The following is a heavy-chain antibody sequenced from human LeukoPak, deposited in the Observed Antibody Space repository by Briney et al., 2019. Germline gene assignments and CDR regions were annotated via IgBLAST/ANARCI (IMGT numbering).Heavy chain of an antibody. J-gene: IGHJ6*04. D-gene: IGHD3-10*01. CDR3: AKSRESDYYCGMDV. CDR1: GFTFSSYG. V-gene: IGHV3-30*18. CDR2: ISYDGSNK. Sequence: PGRSLRLSCAASGFTFSSYGMHWVRQAPGKGLEWVAVISYDGSNKYYADSVKGRFTISRDNSKNTLYLQMNSLRAEDTAVYYCAKSRESDYYCGMDVWGKGTTVTVSS.